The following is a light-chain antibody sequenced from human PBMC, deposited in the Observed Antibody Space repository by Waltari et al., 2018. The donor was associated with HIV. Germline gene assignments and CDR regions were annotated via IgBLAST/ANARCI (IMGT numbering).Light chain of an antibody. V-gene: IGLV2-23*02. Sequence: QTALTQPASVSGSPGQSITISCTGTSSDVGAYNLVSRYQQHPGKAPRIIIYDVSERPAGVSNRFTGSKSGNTASLTISGLQAEDEADYYCCSYVSEIVPCVFGGGTKLTVL. CDR2: DVS. CDR3: CSYVSEIVPCV. J-gene: IGLJ3*02. CDR1: SSDVGAYNL.